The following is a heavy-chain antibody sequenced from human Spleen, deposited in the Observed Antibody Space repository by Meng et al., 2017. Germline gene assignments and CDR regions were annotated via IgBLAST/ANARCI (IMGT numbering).Heavy chain of an antibody. D-gene: IGHD3-9*01. Sequence: QLPRWGSGLCRPSVTMSLTCVVSGWSFSDYYWSWIRQPRVEGLEWIGEINHSGSTNYNPSLESRATISVDTSQNNLSLKLSFVTAADSAVYYYARSAYAINNWFNPWGQGTLVTVSS. V-gene: IGHV4-34*01. CDR2: INHSGST. CDR3: ARSAYAINNWFNP. CDR1: GWSFSDYY. J-gene: IGHJ5*02.